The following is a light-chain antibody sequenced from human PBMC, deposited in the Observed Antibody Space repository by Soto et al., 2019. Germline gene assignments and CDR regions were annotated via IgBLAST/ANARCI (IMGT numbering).Light chain of an antibody. CDR2: AAF. V-gene: IGKV3-20*01. CDR1: QAVSNNY. J-gene: IGKJ4*01. CDR3: QQYGASPFT. Sequence: EIVLTQSPGTLSLSPRERSTLSCISSQAVSNNYLAWYQQKPGQAPRLLINAAFTRATGIPDRFSGSGSGTDFTLTISRLEPEDFAVYYCQQYGASPFTFGGGTRWIS.